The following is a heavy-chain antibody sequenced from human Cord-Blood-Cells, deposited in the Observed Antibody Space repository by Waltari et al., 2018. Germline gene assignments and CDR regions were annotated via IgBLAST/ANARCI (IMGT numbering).Heavy chain of an antibody. Sequence: QVQLQQWGAGLLKPSETLSLTCAVYGGSFRGHYWGWIRQPPGKGLEWIGEINHSGSTNYNPSLKSRVTISVDTSKNQFSLKLSSVTAADTAVYYCARGRRDTIPFDYWGQGTLVTVSS. V-gene: IGHV4-34*01. CDR1: GGSFRGHY. CDR2: INHSGST. J-gene: IGHJ4*02. CDR3: ARGRRDTIPFDY. D-gene: IGHD3-3*01.